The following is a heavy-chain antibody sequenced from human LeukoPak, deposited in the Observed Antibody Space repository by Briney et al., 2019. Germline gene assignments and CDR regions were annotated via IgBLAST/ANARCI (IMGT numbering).Heavy chain of an antibody. CDR1: GGSTSSYY. CDR3: ARDAKDRKATYYYGMDV. D-gene: IGHD2-15*01. V-gene: IGHV4-59*01. Sequence: PSETLSLTCTVSGGSTSSYYWSWIRQPPGKGLEWIGYIYYSGSTNYNPSLKSRVTISVDTSKNQFSLKLSSVTAADTAVYYCARDAKDRKATYYYGMDVWGQGTTVTVSS. CDR2: IYYSGST. J-gene: IGHJ6*02.